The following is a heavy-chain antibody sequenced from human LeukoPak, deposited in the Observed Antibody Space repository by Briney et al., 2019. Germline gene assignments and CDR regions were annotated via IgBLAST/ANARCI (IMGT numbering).Heavy chain of an antibody. CDR3: ARICRQQPVRGWFDP. Sequence: ASVKVSCKASGYTFTGYYMHWVRQAPGQGLEWMGWINPNSGGTNYAQKFQGRVTMTRDTSISTAYMELSRLRSDDTAVYYCARICRQQPVRGWFDPWGQGTLVTVSS. CDR2: INPNSGGT. CDR1: GYTFTGYY. V-gene: IGHV1-2*02. J-gene: IGHJ5*02. D-gene: IGHD6-13*01.